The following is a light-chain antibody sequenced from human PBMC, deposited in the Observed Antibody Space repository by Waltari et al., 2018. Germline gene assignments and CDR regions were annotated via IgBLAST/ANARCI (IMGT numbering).Light chain of an antibody. V-gene: IGLV2-14*03. Sequence: QSALTQPASVSGSPGQSITISCTGTRSDIGGYNYVSWYQQHAGKAPRLILSDVSQRPPGVSSRFSASKSGNTASLTTSGLQADDEADYYCSSDTNTISLAIFGGGTKGTVL. CDR1: RSDIGGYNY. CDR2: DVS. J-gene: IGLJ1*01. CDR3: SSDTNTISLAI.